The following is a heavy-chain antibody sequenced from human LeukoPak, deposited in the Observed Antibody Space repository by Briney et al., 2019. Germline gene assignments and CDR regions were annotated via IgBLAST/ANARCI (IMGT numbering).Heavy chain of an antibody. CDR2: NYYSGRT. D-gene: IGHD1-14*01. CDR3: ARVPIVEPPDY. Sequence: SGTLSLTCTVSGGSISSGGYYWGWHRQHKGTGLEGIGYNYYSGRTYSNPSLKSRFTISVDTSKNQFSLKLSSVTAADTAVYYCARVPIVEPPDYWGQGTLVTVSS. CDR1: GGSISSGGYY. V-gene: IGHV4-31*03. J-gene: IGHJ4*02.